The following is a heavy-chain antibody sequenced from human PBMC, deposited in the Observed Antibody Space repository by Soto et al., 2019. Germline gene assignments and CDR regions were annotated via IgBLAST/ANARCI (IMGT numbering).Heavy chain of an antibody. CDR2: IKPDGSEK. Sequence: EVQLVESGGGLVQPGGSLRLSCAASGFTFGPYWMTWVRQAPGKGLEWVAKIKPDGSEKYYVDSVKGRFTISRDNTKTSRDLQMNSLRAEDTAVYYCARPYTVACSSYWCFDLWGRGTLVTVSS. V-gene: IGHV3-7*01. D-gene: IGHD3-16*01. CDR3: ARPYTVACSSYWCFDL. CDR1: GFTFGPYW. J-gene: IGHJ2*01.